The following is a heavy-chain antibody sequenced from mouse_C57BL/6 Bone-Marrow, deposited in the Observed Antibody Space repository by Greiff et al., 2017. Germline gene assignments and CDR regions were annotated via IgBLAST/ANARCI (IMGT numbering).Heavy chain of an antibody. CDR1: GFNIKDDY. CDR2: IDPEIGDT. V-gene: IGHV14-4*01. Sequence: EVQLQQSGAELVRPGASVKLSCTASGFNIKDDYIHWVKQRPEQGLEWIGWIDPEIGDTEYASKFQGKATITSDTSSNTASLQLSSLTSEDTAFYYCSSFDGNYFDFWGQGTPLTVAS. D-gene: IGHD2-3*01. J-gene: IGHJ2*01. CDR3: SSFDGNYFDF.